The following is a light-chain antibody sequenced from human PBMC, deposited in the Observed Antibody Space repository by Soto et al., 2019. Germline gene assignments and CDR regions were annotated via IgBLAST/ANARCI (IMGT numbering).Light chain of an antibody. Sequence: IKMTQPPSTLSASLGVRVTITCRASQSVSTGLAWYQQKPGKAPKLLIYKASSLESGVPSRFSGSGSGTEFTLTISSLQSEDFAVYYCQQYNNWPRTFGQGTKVDIK. V-gene: IGKV1-5*03. CDR3: QQYNNWPRT. CDR2: KAS. J-gene: IGKJ1*01. CDR1: QSVSTG.